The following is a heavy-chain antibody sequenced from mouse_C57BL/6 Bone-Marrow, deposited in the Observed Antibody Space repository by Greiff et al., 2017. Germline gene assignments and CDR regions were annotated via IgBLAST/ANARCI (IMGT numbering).Heavy chain of an antibody. V-gene: IGHV14-4*01. J-gene: IGHJ2*01. CDR1: GFNIKDDS. CDR3: TSDGSLDY. D-gene: IGHD1-1*01. CDR2: IDPENGDT. Sequence: VQLQQSGAELVRPGASVKLSCTASGFNIKDDSMHWVKQRPEQGLEWIGWIDPENGDTEYASKFQGKATITADTSSNTAYLQLSSLTSEDTAVYYCTSDGSLDYWGQGTTLTVSS.